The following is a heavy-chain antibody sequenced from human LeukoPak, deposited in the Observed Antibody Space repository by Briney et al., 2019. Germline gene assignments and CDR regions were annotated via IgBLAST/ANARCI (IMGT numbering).Heavy chain of an antibody. Sequence: PSETLPLTCTVAGGSISSSSYYWGWIRQPPGKGLEWIGSICYSASTYYNPSLKRRVNISVETSKNQFSLKLSSVTAADTAVYYCARDVSGSSYCDYWGQGTLVTVSS. CDR3: ARDVSGSSYCDY. CDR1: GGSISSSSYY. V-gene: IGHV4-39*07. CDR2: ICYSAST. J-gene: IGHJ4*02. D-gene: IGHD1-26*01.